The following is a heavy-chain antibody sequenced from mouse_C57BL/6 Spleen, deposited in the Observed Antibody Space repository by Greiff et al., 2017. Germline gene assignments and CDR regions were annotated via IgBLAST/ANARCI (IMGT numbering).Heavy chain of an antibody. V-gene: IGHV5-17*01. Sequence: VQLKESGGGLVKPGGSLKLSCAASGFTFSDYGMHWVRQAPEKGLEWVAYISSGSSTIYYADTVKGRFTISRDNAKNTLFLQMTSLRSEDTAMYYCARGGGSSYSYFDVWGTGTTVTVSS. CDR1: GFTFSDYG. J-gene: IGHJ1*03. D-gene: IGHD1-1*01. CDR2: ISSGSSTI. CDR3: ARGGGSSYSYFDV.